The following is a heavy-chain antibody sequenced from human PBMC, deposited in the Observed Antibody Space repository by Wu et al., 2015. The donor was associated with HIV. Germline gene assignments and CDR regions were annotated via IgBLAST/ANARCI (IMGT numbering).Heavy chain of an antibody. Sequence: LVQSGAEVKKPGASVKVSCKASGYTFTGYYMHWVRQAPGQGLEWMGWINPNSGGTNYAQKFQGRVTMTRDTSISTAYMELSRLRSDDTAVYYCARPHEIKRGYYDSSGYMDVWGKGTTVTVS. D-gene: IGHD3-22*01. V-gene: IGHV1-2*02. CDR1: GYTFTGYY. CDR2: INPNSGGT. J-gene: IGHJ6*03. CDR3: ARPHEIKRGYYDSSGYMDV.